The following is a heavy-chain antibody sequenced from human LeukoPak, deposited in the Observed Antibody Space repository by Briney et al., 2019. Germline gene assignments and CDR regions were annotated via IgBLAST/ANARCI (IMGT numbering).Heavy chain of an antibody. D-gene: IGHD6-13*01. J-gene: IGHJ6*02. CDR1: GFSFDDYA. Sequence: PGGSLRLSCTASGFSFDDYAMHWVRQAPGKGLEWVSGISWNSGSVGYADSVKGRFIMSRDNAKNSLYLQMNSLRAEDTVLYYCVKDIAHTYGLDVWGQGTTVTVSS. CDR3: VKDIAHTYGLDV. CDR2: ISWNSGSV. V-gene: IGHV3-9*01.